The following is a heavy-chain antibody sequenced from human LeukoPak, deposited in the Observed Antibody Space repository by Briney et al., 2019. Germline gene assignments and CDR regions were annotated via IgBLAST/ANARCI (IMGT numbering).Heavy chain of an antibody. Sequence: PGGSLRLSYAVSGITLSNYGMSWVRQAPGKGLKWVAVISYDGSHKYYADSAKGRFTISRDNSKNTLFLQMNSLRVEDTAVFYCARDYCSSTSCYDGYFDYWGQGTLVTVSS. CDR3: ARDYCSSTSCYDGYFDY. CDR1: GITLSNYG. CDR2: ISYDGSHK. J-gene: IGHJ4*02. D-gene: IGHD2-2*01. V-gene: IGHV3-30*03.